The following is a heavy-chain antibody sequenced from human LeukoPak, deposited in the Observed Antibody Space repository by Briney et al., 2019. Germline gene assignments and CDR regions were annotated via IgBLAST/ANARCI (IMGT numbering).Heavy chain of an antibody. D-gene: IGHD5-12*01. J-gene: IGHJ4*02. Sequence: ASVKVSCKASGYTFTSYAMHWVRQAPGQRLEWMGWINAGNGNTKYLQKFQGRVTITRDTSASTAYMELRGLRSDDTAVYYCARGQGLRLWDYWGQGTLVTVSS. CDR1: GYTFTSYA. CDR3: ARGQGLRLWDY. V-gene: IGHV1-3*01. CDR2: INAGNGNT.